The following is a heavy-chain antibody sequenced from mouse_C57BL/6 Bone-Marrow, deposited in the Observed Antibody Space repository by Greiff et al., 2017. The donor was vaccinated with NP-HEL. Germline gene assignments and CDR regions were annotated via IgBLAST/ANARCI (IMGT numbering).Heavy chain of an antibody. CDR3: TRDDYVDYWYFDV. Sequence: EVKVEESGEGLVKPGGSLKLSCAASGFTFSSYAMSWVRQTPEKRLEWVAYISSGGDYIYYADTVKGRFTISRDNARNTLYLQMSSLKSEDTAMYYCTRDDYVDYWYFDVWGTGTTVTVSS. J-gene: IGHJ1*03. V-gene: IGHV5-9-1*02. CDR1: GFTFSSYA. CDR2: ISSGGDYI. D-gene: IGHD2-4*01.